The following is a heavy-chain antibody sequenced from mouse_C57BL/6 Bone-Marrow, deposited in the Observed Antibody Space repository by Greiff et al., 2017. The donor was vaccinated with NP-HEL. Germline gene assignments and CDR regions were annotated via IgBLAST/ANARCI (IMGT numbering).Heavy chain of an antibody. CDR1: GYTFTSYW. V-gene: IGHV1-72*01. CDR3: ARVSKGAMDY. Sequence: QVQLQQPGAELVKPGASVKLSCKASGYTFTSYWMHWVKQRPGRGLEWIGMIDPNSGGTKYNEKFKSKATLTVDQPSSTAYMQLSSLTSEDSAVYYCARVSKGAMDYWGQGTSVTVSS. J-gene: IGHJ4*01. CDR2: IDPNSGGT.